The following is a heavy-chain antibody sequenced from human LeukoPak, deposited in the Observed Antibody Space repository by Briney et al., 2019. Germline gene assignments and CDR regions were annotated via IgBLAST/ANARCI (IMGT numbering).Heavy chain of an antibody. J-gene: IGHJ5*02. Sequence: PPGGSLRLSCATSEFTFGSYAMTWLRQAPGKGLEWVSGITGVGGNTYYADSVKGQFTISRDNSKNTLYLQMNSLRAEDTAAYYCAKDAVRGSGRINWFDTWGQGTLVTVSS. D-gene: IGHD3-10*01. CDR2: ITGVGGNT. CDR1: EFTFGSYA. CDR3: AKDAVRGSGRINWFDT. V-gene: IGHV3-23*01.